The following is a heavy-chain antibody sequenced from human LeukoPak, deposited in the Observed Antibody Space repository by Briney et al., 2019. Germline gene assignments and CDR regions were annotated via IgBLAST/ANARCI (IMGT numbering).Heavy chain of an antibody. V-gene: IGHV5-51*01. CDR2: IYPGDSDT. CDR3: ARRPIVGATNPFDY. CDR1: GYSFTTYW. Sequence: GESLKISCKGSGYSFTTYWIAWVRQVPGKGLEWMGIIYPGDSDTRSSPSFQGQVTISADKSISTAYLQWSSLKASDTAMYYCARRPIVGATNPFDYWGQGTLVTVSS. D-gene: IGHD1-26*01. J-gene: IGHJ4*02.